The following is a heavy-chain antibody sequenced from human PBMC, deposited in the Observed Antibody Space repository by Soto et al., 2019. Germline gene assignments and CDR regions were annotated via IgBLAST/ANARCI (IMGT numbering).Heavy chain of an antibody. CDR1: GGSISSSNW. CDR3: ARGGRRYSYAPLDY. V-gene: IGHV4-4*02. D-gene: IGHD5-18*01. J-gene: IGHJ4*02. Sequence: SETLSLTCAVSGGSISSSNWWSWVSQAPGKGLEWIGEIYHSGSTSYNPSLKSRVTISVDTSKNQFSLKLTSVTAEDTAVYYCARGGRRYSYAPLDYWGQGTLVTVSS. CDR2: IYHSGST.